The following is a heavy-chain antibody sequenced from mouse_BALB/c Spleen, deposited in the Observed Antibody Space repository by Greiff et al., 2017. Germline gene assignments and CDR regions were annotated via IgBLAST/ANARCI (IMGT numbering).Heavy chain of an antibody. CDR2: IWGDGST. J-gene: IGHJ4*01. CDR1: GFSLTGYG. Sequence: VQLVESGPGLVAPSQSLSITCTVSGFSLTGYGVNWVRQPPGKGLEWLGMIWGDGSTDYNSALKSRLSISKDNSKIQVFLKMNSLQTDDTARYYCARARRYYAMDYWGQGTSVTVSS. V-gene: IGHV2-6-7*01. CDR3: ARARRYYAMDY.